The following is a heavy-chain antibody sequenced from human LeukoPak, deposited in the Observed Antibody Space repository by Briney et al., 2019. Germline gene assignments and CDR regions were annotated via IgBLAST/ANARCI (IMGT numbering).Heavy chain of an antibody. Sequence: GGSLTLSCAASGFTISTYNMNWVHQAPGKGLEWVSYISFSNTIYYADSVKGRFTISRDNAKNSLYLQMDSLRAEDSAVYYCARISTTEVRLWGQGTLVTVSS. J-gene: IGHJ4*02. CDR1: GFTISTYN. CDR2: ISFSNTI. D-gene: IGHD4-11*01. V-gene: IGHV3-48*01. CDR3: ARISTTEVRL.